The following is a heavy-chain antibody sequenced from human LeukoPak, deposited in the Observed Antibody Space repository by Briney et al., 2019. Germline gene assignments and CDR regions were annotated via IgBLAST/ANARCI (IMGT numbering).Heavy chain of an antibody. J-gene: IGHJ6*02. V-gene: IGHV1-18*01. Sequence: ASVKVSCKASGYTFTSYGISWVRQAPGQGLEWMGWISAYNGNTNYAQELQGRVTMTTDTSTSTAYMELRSLRSDDTAVYYCARALVGATISYYYYYGMDVWGQGTTVTVSS. D-gene: IGHD1-26*01. CDR2: ISAYNGNT. CDR1: GYTFTSYG. CDR3: ARALVGATISYYYYYGMDV.